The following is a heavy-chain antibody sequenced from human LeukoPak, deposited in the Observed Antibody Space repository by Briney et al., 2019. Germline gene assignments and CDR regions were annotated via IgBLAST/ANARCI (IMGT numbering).Heavy chain of an antibody. CDR1: GFTFDDYA. J-gene: IGHJ4*02. CDR3: AKLPSMVRRGARGFDY. Sequence: GGSLRLSCAASGFTFDDYAMHWVRQAPGKGLEWVSGISWNSGSIGYADSVKGRFTISRDNAKNSLYLQMNSLRAEDTALYYCAKLPSMVRRGARGFDYWGQGTLVTVSS. CDR2: ISWNSGSI. D-gene: IGHD3-10*01. V-gene: IGHV3-9*01.